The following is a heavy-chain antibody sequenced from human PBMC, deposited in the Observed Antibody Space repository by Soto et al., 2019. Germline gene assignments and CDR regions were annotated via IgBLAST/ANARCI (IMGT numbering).Heavy chain of an antibody. J-gene: IGHJ3*02. Sequence: QVQLQESGPGLVKPSETLSLTCTVSGGSIRGYYWSWIRQPPGKGLEWIGYIYYGGNTNYSPSLKSRLTISVDTSKNQFSLRLSSVTAADTAVYYCARDGTSVTTGEAFDIWGQGTMVTVSS. CDR1: GGSIRGYY. D-gene: IGHD4-17*01. V-gene: IGHV4-59*01. CDR2: IYYGGNT. CDR3: ARDGTSVTTGEAFDI.